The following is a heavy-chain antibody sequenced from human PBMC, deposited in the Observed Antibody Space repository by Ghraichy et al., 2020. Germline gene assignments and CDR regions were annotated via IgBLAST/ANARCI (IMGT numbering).Heavy chain of an antibody. Sequence: ASVKVSCKTSGYTFTGDYMHWVRQAPGQGLEWMGWINSYSGVTNYALKFQGRVTMTRDTSINTAYMEVSRLRFDDTAVYYCARQGQMASFDYWGQGTLVTVSS. J-gene: IGHJ4*02. CDR2: INSYSGVT. CDR3: ARQGQMASFDY. D-gene: IGHD5-24*01. CDR1: GYTFTGDY. V-gene: IGHV1-2*02.